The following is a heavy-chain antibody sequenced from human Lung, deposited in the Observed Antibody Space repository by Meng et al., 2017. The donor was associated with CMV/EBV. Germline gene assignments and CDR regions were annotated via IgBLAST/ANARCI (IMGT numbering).Heavy chain of an antibody. CDR1: GYSFSGFY. CDR3: AKSSDNGWSS. J-gene: IGHJ4*01. Sequence: VQLVQSGAEVKRPGASVKISSQASGYSFSGFYLNWARQAPGHGLEWLGRVNPISDDTHLAQKFEGRITVTRGATINTAFMELTRLRPDDTAVYYCAKSSDNGWSSWGPGTLVTVSS. CDR2: VNPISDDT. V-gene: IGHV1-2*06. D-gene: IGHD6-19*01.